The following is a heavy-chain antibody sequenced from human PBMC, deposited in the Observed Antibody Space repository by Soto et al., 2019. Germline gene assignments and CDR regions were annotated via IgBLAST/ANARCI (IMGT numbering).Heavy chain of an antibody. J-gene: IGHJ6*02. CDR3: ARDQVTIFGVVIVHYGMDV. D-gene: IGHD3-3*01. CDR1: GGTFSSYA. V-gene: IGHV1-69*13. CDR2: IIPIFGTA. Sequence: GASVKVSCKASGGTFSSYAISWVRQAPGQGLEWMGGIIPIFGTANYAQKFQGRVTITADESTSTAYMELSSLRSEDTAVYYCARDQVTIFGVVIVHYGMDVWGQGTTVTV.